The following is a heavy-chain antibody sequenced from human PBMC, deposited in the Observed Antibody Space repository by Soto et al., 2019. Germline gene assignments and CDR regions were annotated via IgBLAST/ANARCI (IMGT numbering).Heavy chain of an antibody. CDR1: GFTVSSNY. CDR3: ARGYCSGGSCYSLYY. CDR2: IYSGGST. J-gene: IGHJ4*02. D-gene: IGHD2-15*01. V-gene: IGHV3-66*01. Sequence: GGSLRLSCAASGFTVSSNYMSWVRQAPGKGLEWVSVIYSGGSTYYADSVKGRFTISRDNAKNSLYLQMNSLRADDTAVYYCARGYCSGGSCYSLYYWGQGTLVTVSS.